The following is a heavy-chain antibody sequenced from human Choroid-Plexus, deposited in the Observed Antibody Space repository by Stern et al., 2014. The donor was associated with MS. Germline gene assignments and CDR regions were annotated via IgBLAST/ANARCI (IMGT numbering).Heavy chain of an antibody. Sequence: VQLVYSGGGVVQPGRPLRLSCVASGFTFGSCAMHWVRQAPGKGLEWEAGVSYDGSNKYYADSVKGRFTISRDNSQKPIYMQMSSLRPEDTAVYYCAKDRQYLTEGFDHWGKGSLVTVSS. CDR2: VSYDGSNK. D-gene: IGHD2/OR15-2a*01. CDR3: AKDRQYLTEGFDH. J-gene: IGHJ5*02. CDR1: GFTFGSCA. V-gene: IGHV3-30*18.